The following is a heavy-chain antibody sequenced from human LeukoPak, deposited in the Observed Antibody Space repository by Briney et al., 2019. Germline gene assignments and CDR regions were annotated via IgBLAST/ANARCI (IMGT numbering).Heavy chain of an antibody. D-gene: IGHD2-21*02. CDR2: IYYSGST. CDR1: GGSISSYY. CDR3: AREAYCGGDCYSGFDY. V-gene: IGHV4-59*01. Sequence: SETLSLTCTVSGGSISSYYWSWIRQPPGKGLEWIGYIYYSGSTNYNPSLKSRVTISVDTSKNQFSLKLSSVTAADTAVYFCAREAYCGGDCYSGFDYWGQGTLVTVSS. J-gene: IGHJ4*02.